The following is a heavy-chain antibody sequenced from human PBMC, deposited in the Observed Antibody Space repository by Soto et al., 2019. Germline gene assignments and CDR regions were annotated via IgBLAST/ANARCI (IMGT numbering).Heavy chain of an antibody. CDR1: GFTFSTYG. J-gene: IGHJ6*03. CDR3: VKFRGRAYPYYYMDV. V-gene: IGHV3-23*01. Sequence: EVQLLESGGGLVQWGGSLRLSCDTSGFTFSTYGMTWVRQAPGKGLEWVSYGGSGGSRYYAESVKGRFTISRDNSKNTLSLEMNSLRAEDTATYYCVKFRGRAYPYYYMDVWGKGTTVTVSS. CDR2: YGGSGGSR. D-gene: IGHD3-10*01.